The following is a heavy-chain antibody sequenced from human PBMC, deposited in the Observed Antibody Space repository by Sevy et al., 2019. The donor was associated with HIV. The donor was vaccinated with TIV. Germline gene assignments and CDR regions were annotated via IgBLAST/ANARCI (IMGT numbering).Heavy chain of an antibody. D-gene: IGHD6-19*01. CDR2: ISSSGSAI. CDR3: ARAAVAGTGTGGGY. CDR1: GFTFSSYE. Sequence: GGSLRLSCAASGFTFSSYEMNWVRQAPGKGLEWVSYISSSGSAIYYADSVKGRFTISRDNAKKSLFLQMNSLRAEDTAVYYCARAAVAGTGTGGGYWGQGTLVTVSS. V-gene: IGHV3-48*03. J-gene: IGHJ4*02.